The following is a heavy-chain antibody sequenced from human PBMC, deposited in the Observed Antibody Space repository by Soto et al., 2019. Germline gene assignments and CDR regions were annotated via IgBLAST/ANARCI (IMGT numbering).Heavy chain of an antibody. CDR1: GYTLTELS. CDR2: FDPEDGET. J-gene: IGHJ4*02. D-gene: IGHD2-2*01. V-gene: IGHV1-24*01. Sequence: ASVKVSCKVSGYTLTELSMHWVRQAPGKGLEWMGGFDPEDGETIYAQKFQGRVTMTEDTSTDTAYMELSSLRSEDTAVYYCATPSPSSYIVVVPAPFDYWGQGTLVTVSS. CDR3: ATPSPSSYIVVVPAPFDY.